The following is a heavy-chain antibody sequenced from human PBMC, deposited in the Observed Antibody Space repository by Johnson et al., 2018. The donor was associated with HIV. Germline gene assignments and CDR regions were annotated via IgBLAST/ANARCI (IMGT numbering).Heavy chain of an antibody. CDR2: FSWNSGSI. Sequence: LVESGGGLVQPGRSLRLSCAASGFTFDDYAMHWVRQAPGKGLEWVSGFSWNSGSIGYADSVKGRFPISRDNAKNSLYLQMNSLRAEDTALYYCAKNVGRGKLLNDAFDIWGQGTMVTVSS. V-gene: IGHV3-9*01. D-gene: IGHD1-1*01. CDR1: GFTFDDYA. J-gene: IGHJ3*02. CDR3: AKNVGRGKLLNDAFDI.